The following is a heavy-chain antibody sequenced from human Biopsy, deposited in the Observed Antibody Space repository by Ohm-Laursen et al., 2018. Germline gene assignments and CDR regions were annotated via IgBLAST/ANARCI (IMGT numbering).Heavy chain of an antibody. Sequence: SLRFSCSASGFTFRTYGMHWVRLAPGKGPEWVAVISYDQITKHYADSVRGRFTISRDNSKNTLYLQVNSLRAEDTAVYYCAKDLSVYYYYGIDVWGQGTTVTVSS. CDR1: GFTFRTYG. CDR3: AKDLSVYYYYGIDV. CDR2: ISYDQITK. V-gene: IGHV3-30*18. D-gene: IGHD5/OR15-5a*01. J-gene: IGHJ6*02.